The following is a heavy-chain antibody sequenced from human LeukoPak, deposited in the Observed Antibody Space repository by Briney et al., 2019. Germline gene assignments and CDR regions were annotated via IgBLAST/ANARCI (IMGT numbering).Heavy chain of an antibody. CDR3: ARWRGGYDYVRYFDY. CDR1: GYTFTSYY. V-gene: IGHV1-46*01. Sequence: ASVKVSCKASGYTFTSYYMHWVRQAPGQGLEWMGIINPSGGSTSYAQKFQGRVTMTRDTSTSTVYMELSSLRSEDTAVYYCARWRGGYDYVRYFDYWGQGTLVTVSS. D-gene: IGHD5-12*01. J-gene: IGHJ4*02. CDR2: INPSGGST.